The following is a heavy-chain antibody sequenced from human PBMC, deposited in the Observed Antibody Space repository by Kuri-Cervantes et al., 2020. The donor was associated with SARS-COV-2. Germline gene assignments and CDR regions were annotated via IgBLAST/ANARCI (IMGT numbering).Heavy chain of an antibody. D-gene: IGHD1-26*01. CDR2: IYHSGST. V-gene: IGHV4-38-2*02. CDR1: GYSISSGYY. Sequence: SETLSLTCTVSGYSISSGYYWGWIRQPPGKGPEWIGSIYHSGSTYYNPSLKSRVTISVDTSKNQFSLKLSSVTAADTAVYYCARAGSYLDAFDIWGQGTMVTVSS. CDR3: ARAGSYLDAFDI. J-gene: IGHJ3*02.